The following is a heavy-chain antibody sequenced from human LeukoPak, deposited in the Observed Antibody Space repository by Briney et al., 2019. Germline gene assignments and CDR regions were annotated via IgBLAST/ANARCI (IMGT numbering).Heavy chain of an antibody. CDR2: IYSTGST. D-gene: IGHD5-18*01. CDR3: ARVTIGYSYGNFDY. Sequence: PSETLSLTCTVSGDSINNYYWSWIRQPAGKGLEWIGRIYSTGSTNYNPSLKSRVTMSVDTSKNQFSLKVSSVTAADTAVYYCARVTIGYSYGNFDYWGQGTLVTVSS. V-gene: IGHV4-4*07. CDR1: GDSINNYY. J-gene: IGHJ4*02.